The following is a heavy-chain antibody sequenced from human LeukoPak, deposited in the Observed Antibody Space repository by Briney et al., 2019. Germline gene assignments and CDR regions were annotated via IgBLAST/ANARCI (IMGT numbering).Heavy chain of an antibody. V-gene: IGHV3-23*01. CDR2: ITGSGDDT. J-gene: IGHJ4*02. CDR3: AKNGAYSGYDYIDY. CDR1: GFTFSSYA. D-gene: IGHD5-12*01. Sequence: GGSLRLSCAASGFTFSSYAMSWVRQAPGKGVEWVSDITGSGDDTDYADSVKGRFTVSRDNSRNTLYLQINSLRAEDTAVYYCAKNGAYSGYDYIDYWGQGTLVTVSS.